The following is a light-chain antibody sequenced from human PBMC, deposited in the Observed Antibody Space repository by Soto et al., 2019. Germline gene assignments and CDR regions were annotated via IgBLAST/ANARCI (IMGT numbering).Light chain of an antibody. Sequence: ELLLTQSPGTLSLSPGERATLSCRASQSVVSSHLAWYQQKPGQAPRLLIYGASNRATGISDRFTGSGSGADFTLTISRLEPEDFAVYYCQQYGTSPGTFGLGTKVDIK. CDR2: GAS. V-gene: IGKV3-20*01. J-gene: IGKJ1*01. CDR1: QSVVSSH. CDR3: QQYGTSPGT.